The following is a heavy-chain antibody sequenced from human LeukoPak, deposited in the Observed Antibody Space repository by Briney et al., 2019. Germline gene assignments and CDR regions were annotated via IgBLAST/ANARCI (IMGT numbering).Heavy chain of an antibody. D-gene: IGHD5-24*01. V-gene: IGHV3-30*18. CDR3: AKQMAVDYFDY. CDR2: ISYDGKNE. CDR1: GFTFSNFG. Sequence: GRSLRLSCAASGFTFSNFGMHWVRQAPGKGLEWVAVISYDGKNEYYTDSVKGRFTISRDNAMNTLYLQMNSLRAEDTAVYYCAKQMAVDYFDYWGQGTLVTVSS. J-gene: IGHJ4*02.